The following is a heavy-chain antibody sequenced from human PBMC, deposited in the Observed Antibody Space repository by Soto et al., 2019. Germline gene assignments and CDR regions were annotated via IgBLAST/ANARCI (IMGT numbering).Heavy chain of an antibody. CDR3: ARIPRYSYPTSDPLDN. J-gene: IGHJ4*02. CDR1: GGTFNTYT. CDR2: ILPIMGSV. V-gene: IGHV1-69*01. D-gene: IGHD2-15*01. Sequence: QVHLVQSGSEVKKPGSSVTVSCKASGGTFNTYTFSWVRQAPGQGLEWMGSILPIMGSVNYAHDFRGRLSITADPSTTTAYMELTRLPSHDTAIYYCARIPRYSYPTSDPLDNWGQGTLVTVSS.